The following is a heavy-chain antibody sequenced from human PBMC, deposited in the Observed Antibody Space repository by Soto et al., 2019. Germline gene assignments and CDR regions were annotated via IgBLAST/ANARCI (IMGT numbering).Heavy chain of an antibody. CDR3: ARQPTTGDTDLWFYP. J-gene: IGHJ5*02. Sequence: QLQLLESGPGLVKASETLSLTCNVSGGSISTSRSYWAWIRQPPGKGLEWLANIFYSGSTYYNPSLASRVTVSVDTSKNEFSLKLRSVTAADTAVYYCARQPTTGDTDLWFYPWGQGTLVTVSS. D-gene: IGHD2-21*01. CDR1: GGSISTSRSY. V-gene: IGHV4-39*01. CDR2: IFYSGST.